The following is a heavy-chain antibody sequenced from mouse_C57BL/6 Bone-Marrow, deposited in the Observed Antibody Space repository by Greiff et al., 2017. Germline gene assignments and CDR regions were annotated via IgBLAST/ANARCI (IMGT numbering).Heavy chain of an antibody. V-gene: IGHV1-64*01. J-gene: IGHJ2*01. CDR1: GYTFTSYW. D-gene: IGHD4-1*01. CDR2: IHPNSGST. Sequence: QVQLQQSGAELVKPGASVKLSCKASGYTFTSYWMHWVKQRPGQGLEWIGMIHPNSGSTNYNEKFKSKATLTVDKSSSTAYMQLSSLTSEDSAVYYCARPGTGYFDYWGQGTTLTVSS. CDR3: ARPGTGYFDY.